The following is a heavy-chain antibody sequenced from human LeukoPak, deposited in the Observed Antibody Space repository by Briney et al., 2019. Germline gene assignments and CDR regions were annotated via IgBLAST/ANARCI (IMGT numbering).Heavy chain of an antibody. CDR3: ARPYYDILTGYYKYFDY. V-gene: IGHV1-2*02. CDR1: GYTFTSYY. J-gene: IGHJ4*02. CDR2: INPNSGGT. D-gene: IGHD3-9*01. Sequence: ASVEVSCKASGYTFTSYYMHWVRQAPGQGLEWMGWINPNSGGTNYAQKFQGRVTMTRDTSISTAYMELSRLRSDDTAVYYCARPYYDILTGYYKYFDYWGQGTLVTVSS.